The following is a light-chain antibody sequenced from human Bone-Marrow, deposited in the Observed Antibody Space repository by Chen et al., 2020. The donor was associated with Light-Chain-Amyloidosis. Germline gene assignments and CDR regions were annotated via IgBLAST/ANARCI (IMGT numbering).Light chain of an antibody. CDR3: QVWDRSSDRPV. J-gene: IGLJ3*02. CDR1: NIGTTS. V-gene: IGLV3-21*02. CDR2: DDS. Sequence: SYVLTQPSSVSVAPGQTATIACGGNNIGTTSVHWYQQTPGQAPLLVVDDDSYRPSGIPERLSGSNSGSTATLTISRDEAGDEADYYCQVWDRSSDRPVFGGGTKLTVL.